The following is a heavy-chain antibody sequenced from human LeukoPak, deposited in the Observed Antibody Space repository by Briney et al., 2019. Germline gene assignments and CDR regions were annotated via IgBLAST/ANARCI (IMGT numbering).Heavy chain of an antibody. V-gene: IGHV1-2*02. CDR1: GFSFSGFC. Sequence: ASVRVSCKASGFSFSGFCLHWVRQAPGQGLQWMGWVSPNRGDTNYAQKFQGRVTMTRDTSINTAYMELSRLRSDDTAIYYCARGRDRGASTPFDYWGQGTLVTVSS. CDR3: ARGRDRGASTPFDY. D-gene: IGHD1-26*01. CDR2: VSPNRGDT. J-gene: IGHJ4*02.